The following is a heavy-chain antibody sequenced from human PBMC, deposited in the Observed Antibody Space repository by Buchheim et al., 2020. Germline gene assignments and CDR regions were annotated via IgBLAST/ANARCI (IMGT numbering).Heavy chain of an antibody. J-gene: IGHJ4*02. D-gene: IGHD1-26*01. CDR2: INWNGGAT. CDR3: ARDFRGGNSGTYYFAPSNSDY. V-gene: IGHV3-20*01. CDR1: GFTFVDYG. Sequence: QLVESGGGVVRPGGSLRLSCETSGFTFVDYGLSWVRQAPGKGLEWVAGINWNGGATAYADSVKGRFTISRDNTKNSLYLQMHSLRAEDTALYHCARDFRGGNSGTYYFAPSNSDYWGQGTL.